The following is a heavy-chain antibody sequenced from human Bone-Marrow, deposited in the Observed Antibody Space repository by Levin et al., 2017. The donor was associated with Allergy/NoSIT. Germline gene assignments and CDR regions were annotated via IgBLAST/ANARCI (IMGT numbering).Heavy chain of an antibody. CDR1: GFTFSSYG. J-gene: IGHJ6*03. CDR2: ISYDGSNK. Sequence: LSLTCAASGFTFSSYGMHWVRQAPGKGLEWVAVISYDGSNKYYADSVKGRFTISRDNSKNTLYLQMNSLRAEDTAVYYCAKVGYGSGAYYYYYYMDVWGKGTTVTVSS. D-gene: IGHD3-10*01. CDR3: AKVGYGSGAYYYYYYMDV. V-gene: IGHV3-30*18.